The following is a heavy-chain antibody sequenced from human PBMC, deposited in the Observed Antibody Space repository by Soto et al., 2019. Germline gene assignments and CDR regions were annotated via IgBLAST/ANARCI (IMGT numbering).Heavy chain of an antibody. CDR3: ATALKNYCNGGSCNVGASSY. CDR2: ISGSGGTT. CDR1: GFTFGSYS. V-gene: IGHV3-23*01. D-gene: IGHD2-15*01. J-gene: IGHJ4*02. Sequence: PGGSLRLSCAASGFTFGSYSMTWVRQAPGKGLEWVSAISGSGGTTYYAESVQGRFTISRDNSRNTLYLQMNNLRAEDTAIYYCATALKNYCNGGSCNVGASSYWGQGTLVTVSS.